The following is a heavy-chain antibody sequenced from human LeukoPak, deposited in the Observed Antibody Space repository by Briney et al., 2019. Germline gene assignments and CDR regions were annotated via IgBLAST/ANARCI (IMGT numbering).Heavy chain of an antibody. CDR1: GYTFTSYA. CDR3: ARVSPSGIAAAATLHFDY. V-gene: IGHV7-4-1*02. D-gene: IGHD6-13*01. Sequence: ASVKVSCKASGYTFTSYAMNWVRQAPGQGLEWMGWINTNTGNPTYAQGFTGRFVFSLDTSVSTAYLQISSLKAEDTAVYYCARVSPSGIAAAATLHFDYWGQGTLVTVSS. CDR2: INTNTGNP. J-gene: IGHJ4*02.